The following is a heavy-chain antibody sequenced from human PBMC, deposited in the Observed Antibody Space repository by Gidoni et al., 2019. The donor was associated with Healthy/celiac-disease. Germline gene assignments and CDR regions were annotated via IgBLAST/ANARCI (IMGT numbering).Heavy chain of an antibody. CDR2: IKKYGSEK. D-gene: IGHD3-10*01. Sequence: EVQLVESGGGLVQPGGSLRLSCAASGLTVSSYWMSWVLQDPGKGMELGADIKKYGSEKYYVDSVKGRFTISRDNAKNSLFLQMNSLRAEDTAVYYCARDNMVRGVMSWFDPWGQGTLVTVSS. J-gene: IGHJ5*02. V-gene: IGHV3-7*03. CDR3: ARDNMVRGVMSWFDP. CDR1: GLTVSSYW.